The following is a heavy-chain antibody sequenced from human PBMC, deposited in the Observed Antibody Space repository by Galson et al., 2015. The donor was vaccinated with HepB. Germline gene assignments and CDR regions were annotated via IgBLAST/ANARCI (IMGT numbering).Heavy chain of an antibody. CDR3: ASGKYYDILTGYYQTLDY. V-gene: IGHV3-30*04. CDR1: GFTFSSYA. D-gene: IGHD3-9*01. CDR2: ISYDGSNK. Sequence: SLRLSCAASGFTFSSYAMHWVRQAPGKGLEWVAVISYDGSNKYYADSVKGRFTISRDNSKNTLYLQMNSLRAEDTAVYYCASGKYYDILTGYYQTLDYWGQGTLVTVSS. J-gene: IGHJ4*02.